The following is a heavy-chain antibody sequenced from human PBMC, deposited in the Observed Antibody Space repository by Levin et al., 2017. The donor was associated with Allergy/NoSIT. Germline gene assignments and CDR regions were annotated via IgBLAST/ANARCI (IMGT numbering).Heavy chain of an antibody. CDR2: IKQDGSEK. CDR3: ARDGVYGDYHFDY. J-gene: IGHJ4*02. Sequence: GGSLRLSCAASGFTFSSYWMSWVRQAPGKGLEWVANIKQDGSEKYYVDSVKGRFTISRDNAKNSLYLQMNSLRAEDTAVYYCARDGVYGDYHFDYWGQGTLVTVSS. V-gene: IGHV3-7*04. CDR1: GFTFSSYW. D-gene: IGHD4-17*01.